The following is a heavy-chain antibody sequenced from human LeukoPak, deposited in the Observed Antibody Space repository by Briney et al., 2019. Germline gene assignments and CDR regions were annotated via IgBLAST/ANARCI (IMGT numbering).Heavy chain of an antibody. CDR1: GFTFSSYS. CDR3: ARDRSVAGPPFDY. J-gene: IGHJ4*02. V-gene: IGHV3-21*01. Sequence: GGSLRLSCAASGFTFSSYSMNWVRQAPGKGLEWVSSISSSSSYIYYADSVKGRFTISRDNAKNSLYLQMNSLRAEDTAVYYCARDRSVAGPPFDYWGQGTPVTVSS. D-gene: IGHD6-19*01. CDR2: ISSSSSYI.